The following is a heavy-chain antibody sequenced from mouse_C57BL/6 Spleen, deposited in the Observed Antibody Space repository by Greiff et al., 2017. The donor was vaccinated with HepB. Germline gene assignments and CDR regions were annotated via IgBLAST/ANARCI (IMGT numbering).Heavy chain of an antibody. CDR1: GYTFTSYW. D-gene: IGHD3-2*02. Sequence: QVQLQQPGAELVKPGASVKMSCKASGYTFTSYWITWVKQRPGQGLEWIGDIYPGSGSTNYNEKFKSKATLTVDTSSSKAYMQLSSLTSEDSAVYYCARATAQAPYAMDYWGQGTSVTVSS. J-gene: IGHJ4*01. CDR3: ARATAQAPYAMDY. V-gene: IGHV1-55*01. CDR2: IYPGSGST.